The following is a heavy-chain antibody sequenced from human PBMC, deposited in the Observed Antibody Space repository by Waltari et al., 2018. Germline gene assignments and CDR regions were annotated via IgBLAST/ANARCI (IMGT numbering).Heavy chain of an antibody. J-gene: IGHJ3*02. CDR3: ASRKYCSSTSCSGRSEGAFDI. CDR1: GGTFSSYT. V-gene: IGHV1-69*02. Sequence: QVQLVQSGAEVKKPGSSVKVSCKASGGTFSSYTISWVRQAPGQGLEWMGRIIPILGIANSAQKFQGRVTITADKSTSTAYMELSSLRSEDTAVYYCASRKYCSSTSCSGRSEGAFDIWGQGTMVTVSS. D-gene: IGHD2-2*01. CDR2: IIPILGIA.